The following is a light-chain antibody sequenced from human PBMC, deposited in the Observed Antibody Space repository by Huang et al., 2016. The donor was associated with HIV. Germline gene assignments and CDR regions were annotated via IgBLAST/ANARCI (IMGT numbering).Light chain of an antibody. CDR3: QQYNNWPRT. Sequence: EIVMTQSPATLSVSPGERATLSCRASPSVSSNLDWYQQKPGHAPRLLLYAASTRATGIPARFSGSWSGTEFTLTISILQSEDFAVYYCQQYNNWPRTFGQGTKVEIK. J-gene: IGKJ1*01. CDR2: AAS. V-gene: IGKV3-15*01. CDR1: PSVSSN.